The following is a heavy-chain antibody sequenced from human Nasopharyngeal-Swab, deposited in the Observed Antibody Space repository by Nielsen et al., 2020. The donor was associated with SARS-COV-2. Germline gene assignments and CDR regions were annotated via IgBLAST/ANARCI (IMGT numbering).Heavy chain of an antibody. CDR3: ARDPVVLLWFGDGGWFDP. V-gene: IGHV1-3*01. CDR2: INAGNGNT. Sequence: ASVKVSCKASGYTFTSYAMHWVRQAPGQRLEWMGWINAGNGNTKYSQKFQGRVTITRDTSASTAYMELCSLRSEDTAVYYCARDPVVLLWFGDGGWFDPWGQGTLVTVSS. J-gene: IGHJ5*02. D-gene: IGHD3-10*01. CDR1: GYTFTSYA.